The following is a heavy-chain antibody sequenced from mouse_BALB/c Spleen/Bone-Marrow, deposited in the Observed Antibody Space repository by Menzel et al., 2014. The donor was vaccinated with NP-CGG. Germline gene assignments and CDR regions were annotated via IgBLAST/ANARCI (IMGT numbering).Heavy chain of an antibody. V-gene: IGHV1-9*01. J-gene: IGHJ1*01. Sequence: VKLMESGAELMKPGASVKISCKATGYTFSSYWIEWVKQRPGHGLEWIGEILPGNGSTNYNEEFKGKARFTADTSSNTAYMQLSSLTSEDSAVYYCARCRDWYFDVWGAGTTVTVSS. CDR3: ARCRDWYFDV. CDR1: GYTFSSYW. CDR2: ILPGNGST.